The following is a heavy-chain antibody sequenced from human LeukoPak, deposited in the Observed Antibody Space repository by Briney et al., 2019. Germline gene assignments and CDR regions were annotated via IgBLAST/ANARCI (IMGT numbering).Heavy chain of an antibody. CDR2: INPNSGGT. V-gene: IGHV1-2*02. CDR3: ARYYIEGWCFDY. CDR1: GCTFTGYY. Sequence: ASVKVSCKACGCTFTGYYMHGVRQAPGQGLEWMGWINPNSGGTNYAQKFEGRVTVTRDTSIRTAYLELRRLRSDHTAMYYCARYYIEGWCFDYWGQGTLVTASS. D-gene: IGHD2-21*01. J-gene: IGHJ4*02.